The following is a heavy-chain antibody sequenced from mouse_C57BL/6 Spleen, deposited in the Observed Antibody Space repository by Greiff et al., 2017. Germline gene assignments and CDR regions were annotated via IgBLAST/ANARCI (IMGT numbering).Heavy chain of an antibody. Sequence: EVMLVESGGGLVKPGGSLKLSCAASGLTFSSYAMSGVRQTPEKRLGWVATISDGGSYTDYPDNVKGRFTISRDNAKNNLYLQMSHLKSEDTAMYYCARDSNYDYWGQGTTLTFSS. CDR3: ARDSNYDY. CDR2: ISDGGSYT. CDR1: GLTFSSYA. V-gene: IGHV5-4*01. D-gene: IGHD2-5*01. J-gene: IGHJ2*01.